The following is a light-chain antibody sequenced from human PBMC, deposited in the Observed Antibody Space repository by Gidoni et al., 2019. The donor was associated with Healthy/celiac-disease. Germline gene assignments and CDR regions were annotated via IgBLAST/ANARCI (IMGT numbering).Light chain of an antibody. V-gene: IGKV3-20*01. J-gene: IGKJ2*01. CDR1: QSVSSSY. CDR2: GAS. Sequence: ENVLTQSPGTLSLSPGERATLSCRASQSVSSSYLAWYQQKPGQAPRLLIYGASSGSGTDFTLTIRLEPEDFAVYYCQQYGSSPYTFGQGTKLEI. CDR3: QQYGSSPYT.